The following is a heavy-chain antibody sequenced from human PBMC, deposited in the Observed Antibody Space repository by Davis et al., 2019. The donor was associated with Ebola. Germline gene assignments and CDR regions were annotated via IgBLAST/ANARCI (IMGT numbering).Heavy chain of an antibody. D-gene: IGHD5-24*01. J-gene: IGHJ4*02. CDR1: GGSFSGYY. Sequence: PSETLSLTCAVYGGSFSGYYWSWIRQPPGKGLEWIGEINHSGSTNYNPSLKSRVTISVDTSKNQFSLKLSSVTAADTAVYYCARGLVEMHTPFFDYWGQGTLVTVSS. CDR2: INHSGST. CDR3: ARGLVEMHTPFFDY. V-gene: IGHV4-34*01.